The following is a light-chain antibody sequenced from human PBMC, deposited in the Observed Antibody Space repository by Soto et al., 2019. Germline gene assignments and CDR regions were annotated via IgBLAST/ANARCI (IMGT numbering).Light chain of an antibody. CDR3: QSYDSSLSALYF. V-gene: IGLV1-40*01. CDR2: GNS. CDR1: SSNIGAGYD. J-gene: IGLJ1*01. Sequence: QSVLTQPPSVSGAPGQRVTISCTGSSSNIGAGYDVHWYQQLPGTAPKLLIYGNSNRPSGVPDRFSGSKSGTSASLAITGLQAEDEADYSCQSYDSSLSALYFFGTGTKVTAL.